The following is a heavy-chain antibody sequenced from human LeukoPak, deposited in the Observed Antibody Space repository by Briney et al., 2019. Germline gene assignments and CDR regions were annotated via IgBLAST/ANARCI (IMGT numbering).Heavy chain of an antibody. CDR3: AVVEMATNAFDY. CDR2: ISWNSGSI. Sequence: GGSLRLSCAGSGFIFNNYAMHWVRQPPGKGLEWVSGISWNSGSIDYADSVKGRFTISRDNAKNSLCLQMDSLRAEDTALYYCAVVEMATNAFDYWGQGTLVTVSS. J-gene: IGHJ4*02. V-gene: IGHV3-9*01. D-gene: IGHD5-24*01. CDR1: GFIFNNYA.